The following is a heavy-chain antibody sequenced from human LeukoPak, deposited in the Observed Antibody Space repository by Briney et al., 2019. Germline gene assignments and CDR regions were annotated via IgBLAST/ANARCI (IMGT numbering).Heavy chain of an antibody. CDR3: ARQRNIESAGSDYYGMDV. CDR2: IYGGESDT. D-gene: IGHD6-13*01. V-gene: IGHV5-51*01. CDR1: GYSFTSYW. J-gene: IGHJ6*04. Sequence: GESLQISCKGSGYSFTSYWIGCVRQMPGKGLEWMGIIYGGESDTRYSPSFEGQVTISADKSISTAYLQWSSLKASDTAIYYCARQRNIESAGSDYYGMDVWGKGTTVTVSS.